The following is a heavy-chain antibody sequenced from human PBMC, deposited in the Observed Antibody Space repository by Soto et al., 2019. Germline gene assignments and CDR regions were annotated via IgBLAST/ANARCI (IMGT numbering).Heavy chain of an antibody. D-gene: IGHD3-9*01. CDR1: GGSISSYY. CDR3: ARDEYYDILTGYYMGKGFDP. CDR2: IYTSGST. Sequence: SETLSLTCTVSGGSISSYYWSWIRQPAGKGLEWIGRIYTSGSTNYNPSLKSRVTMSVDTSKNQFSLKLSSVTAADTAVYYCARDEYYDILTGYYMGKGFDPWGQGTLVTVSS. J-gene: IGHJ5*02. V-gene: IGHV4-4*07.